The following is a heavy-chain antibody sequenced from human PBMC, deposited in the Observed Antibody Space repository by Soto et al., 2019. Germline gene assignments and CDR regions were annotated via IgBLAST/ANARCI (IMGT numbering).Heavy chain of an antibody. CDR1: GGSFSGYY. Sequence: QSLTGAAYGGSFSGYYWRWILQPPGKGLEWIGEINHSGSTNYNPSLKSRVTISVDTSKNQFSLKLSSVTAADTAVYYCASLDTGGFDYWGQGTLVTVSS. V-gene: IGHV4-34*01. CDR2: INHSGST. J-gene: IGHJ4*02. D-gene: IGHD5-18*01. CDR3: ASLDTGGFDY.